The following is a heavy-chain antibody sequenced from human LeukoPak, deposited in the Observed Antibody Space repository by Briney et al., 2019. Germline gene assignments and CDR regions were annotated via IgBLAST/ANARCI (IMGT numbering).Heavy chain of an antibody. J-gene: IGHJ4*02. D-gene: IGHD3-22*01. Sequence: PEGSLRLSCAASGFTFSRYAMHWVRQAPGKGLEWVAVISYDGSNKYYADSVKGRFTISRDNSKNTLYLQMNSLRAEDTAVYYCARPAGYYLYYFDYWGQGTLVTVSS. CDR1: GFTFSRYA. CDR2: ISYDGSNK. V-gene: IGHV3-30*04. CDR3: ARPAGYYLYYFDY.